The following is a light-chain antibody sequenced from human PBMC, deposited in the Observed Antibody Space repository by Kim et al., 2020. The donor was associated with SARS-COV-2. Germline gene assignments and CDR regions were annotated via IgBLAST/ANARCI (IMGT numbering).Light chain of an antibody. V-gene: IGLV1-44*01. CDR1: RSNIGSNS. CDR3: AAWDDSLNGWV. CDR2: SNN. J-gene: IGLJ3*02. Sequence: QSVLTQPPSASGTPGQRVIISCSGSRSNIGSNSVSWYQHLPGTAPKVLIYSNNQRPSGVPDRFSGSKSGTSASLAISGLQSEDEADYYCAAWDDSLNGWVFGGGTKMTVL.